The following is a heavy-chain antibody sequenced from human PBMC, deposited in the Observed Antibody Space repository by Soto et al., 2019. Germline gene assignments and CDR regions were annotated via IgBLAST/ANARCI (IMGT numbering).Heavy chain of an antibody. D-gene: IGHD2-21*02. V-gene: IGHV3-73*02. CDR2: IRNKANSYAT. CDR1: GFTFSDST. CDR3: TSSFVVVTAIAAS. J-gene: IGHJ5*02. Sequence: EVQLVESGGGLVQPGGSLKLSCAASGFTFSDSTMHWVRQASGKGLEWVGRIRNKANSYATAYAASVKGRFTVSRDDSKNTAYLQMNGLKTEDTAVYYCTSSFVVVTAIAASWGQGTRVTVSS.